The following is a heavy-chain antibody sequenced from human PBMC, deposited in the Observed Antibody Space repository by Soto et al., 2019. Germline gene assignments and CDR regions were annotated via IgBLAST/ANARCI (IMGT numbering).Heavy chain of an antibody. J-gene: IGHJ4*02. CDR1: GDTVTKYG. D-gene: IGHD6-19*01. Sequence: QVQLVQSGCEVKKPGASVKVSCKASGDTVTKYGISWVRQAPGQGLEWLGWISFYNGHTNYALKFQDRITFTTDTPTSTASRGLRSLTPDDTALYYCASPTSIAVAGKEIWGKGTRVTVSS. V-gene: IGHV1-18*01. CDR2: ISFYNGHT. CDR3: ASPTSIAVAGKEI.